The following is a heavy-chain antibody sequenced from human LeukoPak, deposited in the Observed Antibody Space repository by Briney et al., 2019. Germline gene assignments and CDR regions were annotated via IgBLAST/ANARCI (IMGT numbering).Heavy chain of an antibody. Sequence: SETLSLTCTVSGGSISSSSYYWGWIRQPPGKGLEWIGSIYYSGSTYYNPSLKSRVTISVDTSKNQFSLKLSSVTAADTAVYYCARGGSGSPLYYFDYWSQGTLVTVSS. CDR3: ARGGSGSPLYYFDY. D-gene: IGHD3-10*01. CDR2: IYYSGST. J-gene: IGHJ4*02. V-gene: IGHV4-39*07. CDR1: GGSISSSSYY.